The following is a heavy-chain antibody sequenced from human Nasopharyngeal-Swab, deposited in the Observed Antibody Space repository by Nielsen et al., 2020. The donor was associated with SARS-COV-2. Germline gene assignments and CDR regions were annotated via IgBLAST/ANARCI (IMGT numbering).Heavy chain of an antibody. Sequence: GESLKISCAASGFTFSSYGMHSVRQAPGKGLEWVAVIWYDGSNKYYADSVKGRFTISRDNSKNTLYLQMNSLRAEDTAVYYCARELAAAGTGGNWGQGTLVTVSS. CDR1: GFTFSSYG. D-gene: IGHD6-13*01. V-gene: IGHV3-33*01. J-gene: IGHJ4*02. CDR2: IWYDGSNK. CDR3: ARELAAAGTGGN.